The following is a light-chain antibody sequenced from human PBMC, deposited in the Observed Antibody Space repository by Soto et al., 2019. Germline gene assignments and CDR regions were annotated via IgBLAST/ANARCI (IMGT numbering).Light chain of an antibody. CDR1: HSVSSSY. Sequence: IVLPQSPGTLSLSPGETATVSCRASHSVSSSYLAWYQQKPGQAPRLLIYDAASRATGIPDRFSGSGSRTDFTLTISRLEPEDFAVYYCQQYGSSLWTFGQGTKVAIK. V-gene: IGKV3-20*01. CDR2: DAA. J-gene: IGKJ1*01. CDR3: QQYGSSLWT.